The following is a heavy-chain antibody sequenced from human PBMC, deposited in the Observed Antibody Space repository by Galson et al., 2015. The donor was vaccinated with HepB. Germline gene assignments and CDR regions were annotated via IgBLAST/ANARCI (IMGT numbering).Heavy chain of an antibody. CDR2: INSDGSST. CDR3: ARVGVLRYFDWAVDY. J-gene: IGHJ4*02. D-gene: IGHD3-9*01. CDR1: GFTFSSYW. V-gene: IGHV3-74*01. Sequence: SLRLSCAASGFTFSSYWMHWVRQAPGKGLVWVSRINSDGSSTSYADSVKGRFTISRDNAKNTLYLQMNSLRAEDTAVYYCARVGVLRYFDWAVDYWGQGTLVTVSS.